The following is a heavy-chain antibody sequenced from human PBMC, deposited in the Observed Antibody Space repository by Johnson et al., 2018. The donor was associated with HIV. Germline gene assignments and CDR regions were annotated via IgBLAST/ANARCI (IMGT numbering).Heavy chain of an antibody. V-gene: IGHV3-33*08. D-gene: IGHD1-20*01. Sequence: QVQLVESGGGVVQPGRSLRLSCAASGFAFSNFAMHWVRQAPGKGLQWVAAIWYDGNNKYYADSVKGRFIISRDNSKNTLYLQMNSLRAEDTAVYYCARLGFYNWNGGGALDIWGQGTMVTVSS. J-gene: IGHJ3*02. CDR1: GFAFSNFA. CDR2: IWYDGNNK. CDR3: ARLGFYNWNGGGALDI.